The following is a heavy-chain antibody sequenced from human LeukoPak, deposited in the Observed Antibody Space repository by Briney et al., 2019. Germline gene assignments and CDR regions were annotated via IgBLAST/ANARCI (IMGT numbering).Heavy chain of an antibody. J-gene: IGHJ6*02. CDR2: INHSGST. CDR3: ARVNERVDYYGMDV. CDR1: GGSFSGYY. Sequence: SETLSLTCAVYGGSFSGYYWSWIRQPPGKGLEWIGEINHSGSTNYNPSLKSRVTIPVDTSKNQFSLKLSSVTAADTAVYYCARVNERVDYYGMDVWGQGTTVTVSS. V-gene: IGHV4-34*01. D-gene: IGHD1-1*01.